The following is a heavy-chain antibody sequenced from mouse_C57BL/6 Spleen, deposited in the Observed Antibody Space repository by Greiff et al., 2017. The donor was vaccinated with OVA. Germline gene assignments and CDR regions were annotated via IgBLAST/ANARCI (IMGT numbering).Heavy chain of an antibody. Sequence: EVKLMESGGGLVQPGGSMKLSCVASGFTFSNYWMNWVRQSPEKGLEWVAQIRLKSDNYATHYAESVKGRFTISRDDSKSSVYLQMNNLRAEDTGIYYCTRSGTGFAYGGQGTLVTVSA. D-gene: IGHD3-2*02. CDR3: TRSGTGFAY. CDR1: GFTFSNYW. V-gene: IGHV6-3*01. J-gene: IGHJ3*01. CDR2: IRLKSDNYAT.